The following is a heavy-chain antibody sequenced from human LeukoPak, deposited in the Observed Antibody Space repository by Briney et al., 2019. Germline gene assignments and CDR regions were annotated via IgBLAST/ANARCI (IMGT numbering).Heavy chain of an antibody. CDR2: IRYDGSNK. D-gene: IGHD2-21*01. CDR1: GFTFSSYG. CDR3: AKGGQVIAIGGPN. Sequence: GGSLRLSCAASGFTFSSYGMHWVRQAPGKGLEWVAFIRYDGSNKYYADSVKGRFTISRDNSKNTLYLQMNSLRAEDTAVYYCAKGGQVIAIGGPNWGQGTLVTVSS. V-gene: IGHV3-30*02. J-gene: IGHJ4*02.